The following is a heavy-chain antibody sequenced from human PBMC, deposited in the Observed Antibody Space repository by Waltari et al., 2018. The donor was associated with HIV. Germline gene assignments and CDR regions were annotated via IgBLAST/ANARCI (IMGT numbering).Heavy chain of an antibody. CDR2: INPTSGGT. Sequence: QGQLVQSGSEVKKPGASVRVSCKASGYTFTNSYLHWVRQAPGQGPEWMGRINPTSGGTQYAPKFQDRVTVTRDSSITTAYLDLTRLTSDDTAVYYCARDRNYGDLNYWGQGTLISVSS. V-gene: IGHV1-2*06. J-gene: IGHJ4*02. CDR3: ARDRNYGDLNY. D-gene: IGHD4-17*01. CDR1: GYTFTNSY.